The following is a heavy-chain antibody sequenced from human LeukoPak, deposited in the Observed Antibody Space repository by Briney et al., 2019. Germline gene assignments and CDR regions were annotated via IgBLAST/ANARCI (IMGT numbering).Heavy chain of an antibody. V-gene: IGHV4-39*01. CDR1: GGSVTTGYYY. CDR2: LYYSGST. CDR3: ARFYYGSGSYVSNFDY. Sequence: PSETLSLTCTVSGGSVTTGYYYWGWIRQPPGKALEWIGSLYYSGSTYYSPSLQSRVTIPVDTPKTQFSLRLNSVTAADTAIYYCARFYYGSGSYVSNFDYWGQGTLVTVSS. D-gene: IGHD3-10*01. J-gene: IGHJ4*02.